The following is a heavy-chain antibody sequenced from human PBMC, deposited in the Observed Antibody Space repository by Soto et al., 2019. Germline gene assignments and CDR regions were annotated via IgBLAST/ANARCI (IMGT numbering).Heavy chain of an antibody. Sequence: VGSLRLSCAASGSTFSSYAMSWVRQAPGKGLEWVSAISGSGGSTYYADSVKGRFTISRDNSKNTLYLQMNSLRAEDTAVYYCAKGFPGNWFGPWGQGTLVTVSS. D-gene: IGHD3-10*01. CDR3: AKGFPGNWFGP. J-gene: IGHJ5*02. CDR2: ISGSGGST. V-gene: IGHV3-23*01. CDR1: GSTFSSYA.